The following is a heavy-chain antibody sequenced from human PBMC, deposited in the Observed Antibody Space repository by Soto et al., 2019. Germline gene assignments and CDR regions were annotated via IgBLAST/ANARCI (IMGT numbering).Heavy chain of an antibody. CDR2: IYYSGST. V-gene: IGHV4-31*03. D-gene: IGHD6-13*01. Sequence: SLTCTVSGGSISSGGYYWSWIRQHPGKGLEWIGYIYYSGSTYYNPSLKSRVTISVDTSKNQFSLKLSSVTAADTAVYYCARGSSSSWSYFDYWGQGTLVTVSS. CDR1: GGSISSGGYY. J-gene: IGHJ4*02. CDR3: ARGSSSSWSYFDY.